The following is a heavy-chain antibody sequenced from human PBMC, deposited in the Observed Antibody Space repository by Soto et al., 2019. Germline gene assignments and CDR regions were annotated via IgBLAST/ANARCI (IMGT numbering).Heavy chain of an antibody. J-gene: IGHJ4*02. CDR3: ANSGGWLRLTPD. CDR2: FDPEDGET. V-gene: IGHV1-24*01. D-gene: IGHD5-12*01. CDR1: GYTLTELS. Sequence: ASVKVSCKVSGYTLTELSMHWVRQAPGKGLEWMGGFDPEDGETIYAQKFQGRVTMTEDTSTDTAYMELSSLRSEDTVVYYCANSGGWLRLTPDWGQGTMVTVYS.